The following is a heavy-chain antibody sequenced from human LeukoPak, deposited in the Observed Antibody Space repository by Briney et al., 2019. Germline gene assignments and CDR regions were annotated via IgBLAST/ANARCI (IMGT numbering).Heavy chain of an antibody. CDR1: GYSISSGYY. D-gene: IGHD2-15*01. Sequence: PSETLSLTCAVSGYSISSGYYWGWIRQPPGKGLEWIGSIYHSGSTYYNPSLKSRVTISVDTSKNQFSLKLSSVTAADTAVYYCARVVYCSGGSCYLPGCFDHWGQGTLVTVSS. CDR2: IYHSGST. V-gene: IGHV4-38-2*01. CDR3: ARVVYCSGGSCYLPGCFDH. J-gene: IGHJ4*02.